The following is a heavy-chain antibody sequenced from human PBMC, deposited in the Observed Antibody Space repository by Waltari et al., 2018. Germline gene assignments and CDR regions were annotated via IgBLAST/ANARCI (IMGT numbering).Heavy chain of an antibody. V-gene: IGHV4-34*01. D-gene: IGHD2-2*01. CDR2: INHSGST. Sequence: QVQLQQWGAGLLKPSETLSLTCAVYGGSFSGYYWSWIRQPPGKGLEWIGEINHSGSTNHNPSLKSRVTISVDTSKNQFSLKLSSVTAADTAVYYWARIPCSSTSCYWGGFDYWGQGTLVTVSS. J-gene: IGHJ4*02. CDR3: ARIPCSSTSCYWGGFDY. CDR1: GGSFSGYY.